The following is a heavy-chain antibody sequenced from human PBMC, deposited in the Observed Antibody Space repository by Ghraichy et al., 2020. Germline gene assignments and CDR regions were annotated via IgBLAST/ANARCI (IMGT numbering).Heavy chain of an antibody. Sequence: LSLTCAASGFTFSSYSMNWVRQAPGKGLEWVSSISSSSSYIYYADSVKGRFTISRDNAKNSLYLQMNSLRAEDTAVYYCARVHDYDFWSGYFYYYGMDVWGQGTTVTVSS. CDR3: ARVHDYDFWSGYFYYYGMDV. V-gene: IGHV3-21*01. D-gene: IGHD3-3*01. J-gene: IGHJ6*02. CDR2: ISSSSSYI. CDR1: GFTFSSYS.